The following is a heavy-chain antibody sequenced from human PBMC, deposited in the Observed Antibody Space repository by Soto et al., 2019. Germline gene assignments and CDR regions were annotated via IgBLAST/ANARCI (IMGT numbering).Heavy chain of an antibody. CDR2: IYYSGST. D-gene: IGHD3-3*01. CDR3: ATRITVFGLLIPPFDP. CDR1: GGSISSYY. J-gene: IGHJ5*02. Sequence: KPSETLSLTCTVSGGSISSYYWSWIRQPPGKGLEWIGYIYYSGSTNYNPSLKSRVTMSVDTSKNQFSLRLSSVTAADTAIYYCATRITVFGLLIPPFDPWGQGTQVTVSS. V-gene: IGHV4-59*03.